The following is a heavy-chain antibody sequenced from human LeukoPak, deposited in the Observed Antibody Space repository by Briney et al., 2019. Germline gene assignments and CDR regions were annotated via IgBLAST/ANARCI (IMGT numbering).Heavy chain of an antibody. CDR3: ARGWYGQLTFDP. J-gene: IGHJ5*02. V-gene: IGHV1-8*01. D-gene: IGHD6-13*01. CDR2: MNHNSGNT. Sequence: VASVKVSCKASGYTFTSYDINWVRQAPGQGLEWMGWMNHNSGNTGYAQKFQGRVTMTRNTSISTAYMELSSLRSEDTAVYYCARGWYGQLTFDPWGQGTLVTVSP. CDR1: GYTFTSYD.